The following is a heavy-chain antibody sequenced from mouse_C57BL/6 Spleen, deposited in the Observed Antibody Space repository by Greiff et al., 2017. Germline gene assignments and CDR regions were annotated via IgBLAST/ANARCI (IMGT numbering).Heavy chain of an antibody. V-gene: IGHV1-85*01. CDR2: IYPRDGST. Sequence: QVQLQQSGPELVKPGASVKLSCKASGYTFTSYDINWVKQRPGQGLEWIGWIYPRDGSTKYNEKFKGKATLTVDTSSSTAYMELHSLTSEDSAVYFCARSYYYGSSPWFAYWGQGTLVTVSA. CDR3: ARSYYYGSSPWFAY. J-gene: IGHJ3*01. D-gene: IGHD1-1*01. CDR1: GYTFTSYD.